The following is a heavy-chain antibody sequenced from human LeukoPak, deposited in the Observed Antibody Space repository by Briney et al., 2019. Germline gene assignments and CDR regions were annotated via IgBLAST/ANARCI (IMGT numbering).Heavy chain of an antibody. J-gene: IGHJ3*02. CDR1: GYIFTSYW. CDR2: MYPGDSDT. CDR3: ARPGYYDFWSGLLGAFDI. V-gene: IGHV5-51*01. D-gene: IGHD3-3*01. Sequence: GESLKISCQGSGYIFTSYWIGWVCQKPGKGLEWMGIMYPGDSDTRYSPSFEGQVTISADRSISTAYLQWSSLKASDTAMYYCARPGYYDFWSGLLGAFDIWGQGTMVTVSS.